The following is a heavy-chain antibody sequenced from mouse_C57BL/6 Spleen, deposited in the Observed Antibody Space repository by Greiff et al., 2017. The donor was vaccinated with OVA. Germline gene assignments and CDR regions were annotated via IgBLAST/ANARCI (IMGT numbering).Heavy chain of an antibody. V-gene: IGHV3-6*01. CDR1: GYSITSGYY. CDR3: AYGYSTAWFAY. CDR2: ISYDGSN. J-gene: IGHJ3*01. D-gene: IGHD2-5*01. Sequence: EVQLVESGPGLVKPSQSLSLTCSVTGYSITSGYYWNWIRQFPGNKLEWMGYISYDGSNNYNPSLKNRISITRDTSKNQFFLKLNSVTTEDTATYYCAYGYSTAWFAYWGQGTLVTVSA.